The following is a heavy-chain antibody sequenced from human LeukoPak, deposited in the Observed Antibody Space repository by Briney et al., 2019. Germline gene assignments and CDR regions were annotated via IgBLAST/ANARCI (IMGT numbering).Heavy chain of an antibody. Sequence: SETLSLTCTVSGGSISSSSYYWSWIRQPAGKGLEWIGRIYTSGSTNYNPSLKSRVTMSVDTSKNQFSLKLSSVTAADTAVYYCARDKPPPPPQSGFYRVDAFDIWGQGTMVTVSS. CDR2: IYTSGST. CDR1: GGSISSSSYY. CDR3: ARDKPPPPPQSGFYRVDAFDI. J-gene: IGHJ3*02. V-gene: IGHV4-61*02. D-gene: IGHD2/OR15-2a*01.